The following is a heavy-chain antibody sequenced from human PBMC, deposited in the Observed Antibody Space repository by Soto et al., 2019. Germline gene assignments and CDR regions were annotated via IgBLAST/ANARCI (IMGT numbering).Heavy chain of an antibody. CDR1: GGSISSSSYY. CDR2: SYYSGST. Sequence: QLQLQESGPGLVKPSETLSLTCTVSGGSISSSSYYWGWIRKPPGKGLEWIGSSYYSGSTYYNPSLKSRVTVSVDTSKNQFSLKLSSVTAADTAVYYCSPLVVVVAAMGMDWGQGTLVTVSS. CDR3: SPLVVVVAAMGMD. J-gene: IGHJ1*01. V-gene: IGHV4-39*01. D-gene: IGHD2-15*01.